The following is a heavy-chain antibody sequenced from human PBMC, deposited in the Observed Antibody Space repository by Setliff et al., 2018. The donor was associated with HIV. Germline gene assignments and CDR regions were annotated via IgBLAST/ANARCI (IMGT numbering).Heavy chain of an antibody. J-gene: IGHJ4*02. CDR1: GGSISSGGYY. V-gene: IGHV4-61*02. CDR2: ISASGTT. Sequence: SETLSLTCTVSGGSISSGGYYWSWIRQPAGKGLEWIGRISASGTTNYNPSLKSRVTISVDTSKSQFSLKLSSLTAADTAVYYCARLFSGSPGDYWGQGTLVTVSS. CDR3: ARLFSGSPGDY. D-gene: IGHD3-10*01.